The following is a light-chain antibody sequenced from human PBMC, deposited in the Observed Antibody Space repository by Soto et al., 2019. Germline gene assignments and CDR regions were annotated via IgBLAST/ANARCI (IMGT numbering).Light chain of an antibody. CDR1: QSVSTY. J-gene: IGKJ5*01. Sequence: EIVLTQSPATLSLSPGERATLSCRASQSVSTYLGWYQQKPGQAPRLLIYDASNRATGIPARFSGSGSGTDFTLTISSLVPEDFAVYYCQQRSNWITFGQGTRLEIK. V-gene: IGKV3-11*01. CDR3: QQRSNWIT. CDR2: DAS.